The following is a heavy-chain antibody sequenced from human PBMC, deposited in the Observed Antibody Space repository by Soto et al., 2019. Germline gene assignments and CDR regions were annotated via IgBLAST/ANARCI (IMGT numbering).Heavy chain of an antibody. CDR2: ISAYNGNT. Sequence: ASVKVSCKASGYTFTSYGISWVRQAPGQGLEWMGWISAYNGNTNYAQKLQGRVTMTTDTSTSTAYMELRSLRSDDTAVYYCARDGPESRQPANYYYYMDVWGKGTTVTVSS. V-gene: IGHV1-18*01. CDR1: GYTFTSYG. CDR3: ARDGPESRQPANYYYYMDV. J-gene: IGHJ6*03. D-gene: IGHD5-18*01.